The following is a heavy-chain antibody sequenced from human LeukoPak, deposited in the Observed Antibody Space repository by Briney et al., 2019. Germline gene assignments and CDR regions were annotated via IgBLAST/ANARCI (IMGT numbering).Heavy chain of an antibody. CDR3: AGKCSGTSCYNY. J-gene: IGHJ4*02. CDR2: INHSGST. Sequence: PSETLSLTCTVYGGSFSGYYWSWIRQPPGKGLEWIGEINHSGSTNNNPSLKSLFTISVDTSKNQFSLKLSSVTAAVSAAYYCAGKCSGTSCYNYWGQGTLVTVSS. D-gene: IGHD2-2*01. V-gene: IGHV4-34*01. CDR1: GGSFSGYY.